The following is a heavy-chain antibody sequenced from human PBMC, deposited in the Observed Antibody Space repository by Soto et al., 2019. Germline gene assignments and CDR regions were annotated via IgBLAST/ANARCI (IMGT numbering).Heavy chain of an antibody. Sequence: ASVKVSRKGSGYTYTSYGISWLRQAPGQGLEWMGWISAYNGNTNYAQKLQGRVTMTTDTSTSTAYMELRSLRSDDTAVYYCAREYCSSTSCYIGDNWFDPWGQGTLVTVSS. CDR1: GYTYTSYG. V-gene: IGHV1-18*01. CDR2: ISAYNGNT. CDR3: AREYCSSTSCYIGDNWFDP. J-gene: IGHJ5*02. D-gene: IGHD2-2*02.